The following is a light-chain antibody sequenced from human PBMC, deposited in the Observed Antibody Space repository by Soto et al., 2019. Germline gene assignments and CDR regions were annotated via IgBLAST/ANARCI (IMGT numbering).Light chain of an antibody. CDR2: DVS. CDR1: SSDVGGYNY. J-gene: IGLJ1*01. Sequence: QSVLTQPASVSGSPGQSITISCTGTSSDVGGYNYVSWYQQRPGKVPRLMIYDVSNRPSGVSNRFSGSKSGNTASLTISGLQAEDEADYYCTSNTSSDTYVFGNGTKVTVL. V-gene: IGLV2-14*01. CDR3: TSNTSSDTYV.